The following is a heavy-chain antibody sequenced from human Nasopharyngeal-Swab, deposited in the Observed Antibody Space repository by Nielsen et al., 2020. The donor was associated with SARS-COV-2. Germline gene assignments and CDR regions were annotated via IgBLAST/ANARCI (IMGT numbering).Heavy chain of an antibody. Sequence: GGSLRLSCVASGFTFSSCAMTWVRQAPGKGLQCLSTISGSGHRTYYADSVKGRFTISRDNSQNTLYLQMNSLRAEDTAVYYCAKDFRHNYDYWSGYFTNWGQGTLVTVSS. J-gene: IGHJ4*02. CDR1: GFTFSSCA. CDR3: AKDFRHNYDYWSGYFTN. V-gene: IGHV3-23*01. D-gene: IGHD3-3*01. CDR2: ISGSGHRT.